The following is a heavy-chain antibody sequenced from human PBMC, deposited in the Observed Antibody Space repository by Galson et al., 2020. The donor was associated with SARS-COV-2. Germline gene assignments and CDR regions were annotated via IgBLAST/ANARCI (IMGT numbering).Heavy chain of an antibody. V-gene: IGHV4-59*01. D-gene: IGHD4-17*01. Sequence: ETSETLSLTCSVSDAPMSSYYGSWSRQPPGKGLEWSGYISYSGSTSYNPALRSGATISVDLSKNQLSLKVTSVTAADTSVYYCARDPAPLYGDNYYYGMDVWGRGTTVTVSS. CDR1: DAPMSSYY. J-gene: IGHJ6*02. CDR3: ARDPAPLYGDNYYYGMDV. CDR2: ISYSGST.